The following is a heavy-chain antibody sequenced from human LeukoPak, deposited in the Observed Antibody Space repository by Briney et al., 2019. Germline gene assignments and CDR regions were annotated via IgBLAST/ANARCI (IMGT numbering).Heavy chain of an antibody. Sequence: SETLSLTCTFSGGSISSGNYYWSWIRQPPGKGLEWIGYIYYSGSSYYNPSLKSRVTISVDTSKNQFSLKLSSVTAADTAVYYCARDRAAGYSYGFSPNLDAFDIWGQGTMVTVSS. CDR3: ARDRAAGYSYGFSPNLDAFDI. CDR2: IYYSGSS. J-gene: IGHJ3*02. V-gene: IGHV4-30-4*01. CDR1: GGSISSGNYY. D-gene: IGHD5-18*01.